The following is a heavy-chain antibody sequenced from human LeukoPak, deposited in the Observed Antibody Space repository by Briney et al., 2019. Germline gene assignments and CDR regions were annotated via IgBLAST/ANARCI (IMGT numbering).Heavy chain of an antibody. D-gene: IGHD3-22*01. CDR1: GFTVSSNY. CDR3: ATRLGDSSGYYYGYFQH. Sequence: GGSLRLSCAASGFTVSSNYMSWVRQAPGKGLEWVSVIYSGGSTYYADSVKGRFTISRDNSKNTLYLQMNSLRAEDTAVYYCATRLGDSSGYYYGYFQHWGQGTLVTVS. V-gene: IGHV3-53*01. J-gene: IGHJ1*01. CDR2: IYSGGST.